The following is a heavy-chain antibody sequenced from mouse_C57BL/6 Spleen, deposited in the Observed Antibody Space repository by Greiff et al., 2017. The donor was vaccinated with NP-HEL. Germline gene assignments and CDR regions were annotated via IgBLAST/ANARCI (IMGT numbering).Heavy chain of an antibody. V-gene: IGHV1-69*01. Sequence: QVQLQQPGAELVMPGASVKLSCKASGYTFTSYWMHWVKQRPGQGLEWIGEIDPSDSYTNYNQKFKGKFTLTVDKSSSTAYMQLSSLTSEDSAVYYCARFLYYGSSRDFDYWGQGTTLTVSS. CDR3: ARFLYYGSSRDFDY. CDR1: GYTFTSYW. D-gene: IGHD1-1*01. J-gene: IGHJ2*01. CDR2: IDPSDSYT.